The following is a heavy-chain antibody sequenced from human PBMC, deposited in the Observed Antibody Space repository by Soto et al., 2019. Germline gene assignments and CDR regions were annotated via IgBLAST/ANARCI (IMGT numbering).Heavy chain of an antibody. D-gene: IGHD6-6*01. J-gene: IGHJ5*02. Sequence: SVKVSCKASGGTFSRYALSWVRQAPGQGLEWMGGIIPIFGTANYAQKFQGRVSITADESTSTAYMELSSLRSEDTAVYYCARGAARPGRPWFDPWGQGTLVTVSS. CDR1: GGTFSRYA. V-gene: IGHV1-69*13. CDR2: IIPIFGTA. CDR3: ARGAARPGRPWFDP.